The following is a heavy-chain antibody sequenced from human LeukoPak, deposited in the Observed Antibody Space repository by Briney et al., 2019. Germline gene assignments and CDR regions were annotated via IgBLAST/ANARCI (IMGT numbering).Heavy chain of an antibody. Sequence: ASVKVSCKASGYTFTSYGISWVRQAPGQGLEWMGWISAYNGNTNYAQKLQGRVTMTTDTSTSTAYMELRSLRSDDTAVYYCARGELDRYCSGGSCYPTGRSYYFDYWGQGTLVTVSP. CDR1: GYTFTSYG. V-gene: IGHV1-18*01. CDR2: ISAYNGNT. J-gene: IGHJ4*02. CDR3: ARGELDRYCSGGSCYPTGRSYYFDY. D-gene: IGHD2-15*01.